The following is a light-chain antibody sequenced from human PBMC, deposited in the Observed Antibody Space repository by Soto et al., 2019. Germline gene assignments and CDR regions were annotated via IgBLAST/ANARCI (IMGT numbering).Light chain of an antibody. Sequence: SALTQPASVSGSPGQSITISCTGTINDVGDYNYVSWYQQYPGKAPKLMIYDVSNRPSGVSNRFSGSKSGNTASLTISGLQAEDEADYYCSSYTSISPYVFGTGTKLTVL. V-gene: IGLV2-14*01. CDR2: DVS. CDR3: SSYTSISPYV. CDR1: INDVGDYNY. J-gene: IGLJ1*01.